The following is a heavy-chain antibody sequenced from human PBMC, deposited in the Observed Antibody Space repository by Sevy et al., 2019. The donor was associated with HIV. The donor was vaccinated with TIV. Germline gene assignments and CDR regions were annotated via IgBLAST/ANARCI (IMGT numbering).Heavy chain of an antibody. CDR1: GFTFSSYG. D-gene: IGHD3-22*01. V-gene: IGHV3-33*01. CDR2: IWYDGSNK. J-gene: IGHJ4*02. CDR3: ARAGIVVANPYFDY. Sequence: GSLRLSCAASGFTFSSYGMHWVRQAPGKGLEWVVGIWYDGSNKYLADFVKGRFTISRDNCKNTLYLQMNSLRAKETAVYYCARAGIVVANPYFDYWGQGTLVTVSS.